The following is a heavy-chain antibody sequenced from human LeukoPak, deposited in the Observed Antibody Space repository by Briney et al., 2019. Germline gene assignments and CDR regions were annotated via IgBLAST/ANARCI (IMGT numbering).Heavy chain of an antibody. V-gene: IGHV4-34*01. D-gene: IGHD2-2*01. CDR2: INHSGST. J-gene: IGHJ4*02. CDR1: GGSFSGYY. Sequence: SETLSLTCAVYGGSFSGYYWSWIRQPPGKGLEWIGEINHSGSTNYNPSLKSRVTISVDTSKNQFSLKLSSVTAADTAVYYCARAPANGPAARIFVYWGQGTLVTVSS. CDR3: ARAPANGPAARIFVY.